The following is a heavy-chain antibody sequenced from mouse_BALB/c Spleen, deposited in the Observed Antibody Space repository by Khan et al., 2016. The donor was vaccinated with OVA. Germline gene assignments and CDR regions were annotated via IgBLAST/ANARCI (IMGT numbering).Heavy chain of an antibody. CDR1: GYAFTHYL. CDR2: INPGSGGT. Sequence: VQLQQSGTELVRPGTSVKVSCKASGYAFTHYLIEWVKQRPGQGLEWIGVINPGSGGTNYNEKFEGKATLTADNSSSPVYMHLSSLTSDDSAVYSCARGFVDGYLAVLAYWGQGTLVTVSA. D-gene: IGHD2-3*01. V-gene: IGHV1-54*01. CDR3: ARGFVDGYLAVLAY. J-gene: IGHJ3*01.